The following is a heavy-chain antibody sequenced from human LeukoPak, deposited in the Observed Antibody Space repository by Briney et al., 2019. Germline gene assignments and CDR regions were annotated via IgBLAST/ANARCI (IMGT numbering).Heavy chain of an antibody. D-gene: IGHD1-26*01. CDR1: GFTFSSYA. CDR2: ININGDST. Sequence: GGSLRLSCSASGFTFSSYAMYWVRQAPGKGLEYVSGININGDSTFYADSVKGRFTISRDNSKNTLYLQMSSLRAEDTALYYCVKTGGSPKGYFDYWGQGTLVTVST. V-gene: IGHV3-64D*09. J-gene: IGHJ4*02. CDR3: VKTGGSPKGYFDY.